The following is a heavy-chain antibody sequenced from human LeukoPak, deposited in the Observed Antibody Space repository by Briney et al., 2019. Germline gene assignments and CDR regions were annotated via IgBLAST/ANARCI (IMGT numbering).Heavy chain of an antibody. Sequence: PGGSLRLSCAASGFTFSNYGMHWVRQAPGQGLGWVALIWYDGSNQYYADSVKGRFTISRDNSKNTLYLQMNGLRAEDTAVYYCARGYSYGPPGRDAFDIWGHGTMVTVSS. CDR1: GFTFSNYG. D-gene: IGHD5-18*01. CDR3: ARGYSYGPPGRDAFDI. V-gene: IGHV3-33*01. CDR2: IWYDGSNQ. J-gene: IGHJ3*02.